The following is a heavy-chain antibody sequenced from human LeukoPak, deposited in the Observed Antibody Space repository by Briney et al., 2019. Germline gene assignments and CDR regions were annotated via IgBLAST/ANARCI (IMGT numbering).Heavy chain of an antibody. D-gene: IGHD3-10*01. CDR2: IYYSGST. Sequence: SEALSLTCTVSGVSVSSGSYYWGWLRQPPGKGLEWIGYIYYSGSTNYNPSLKSRVTISVDTSNNQFSLKLSSVTAADTAVYYCARDLLWFGELYYYHGMDVWGKGTTVTVSS. V-gene: IGHV4-61*01. CDR1: GVSVSSGSYY. CDR3: ARDLLWFGELYYYHGMDV. J-gene: IGHJ6*04.